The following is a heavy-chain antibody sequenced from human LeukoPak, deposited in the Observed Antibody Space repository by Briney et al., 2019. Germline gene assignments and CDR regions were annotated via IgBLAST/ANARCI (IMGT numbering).Heavy chain of an antibody. D-gene: IGHD3-3*01. CDR2: ISGSGGNT. J-gene: IGHJ4*02. Sequence: GGSLRLSCAVSGFTFSSYAMSWVRQAPGKGLEWVSTISGSGGNTDYADSVKGRFTISRDNSKNTLYLQMDSLGAEDTAEYYCATMGYDFWSGYWPDYWGQGTLVTVSS. CDR3: ATMGYDFWSGYWPDY. CDR1: GFTFSSYA. V-gene: IGHV3-23*01.